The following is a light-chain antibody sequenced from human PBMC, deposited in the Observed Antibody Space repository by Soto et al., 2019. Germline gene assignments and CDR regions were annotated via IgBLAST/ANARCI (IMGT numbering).Light chain of an antibody. V-gene: IGLV2-14*01. CDR3: SSYTSSSTLV. CDR1: SSDVGAYNY. J-gene: IGLJ3*02. Sequence: QSVLTQPGSVSGSPGQSITISCTGTSSDVGAYNYVSWHQQHPGKAPKLMIFEVNNRPSGVSNRFSGSKSGNTASLTISGLQAEDEADYYCSSYTSSSTLVFGGGTKVTVL. CDR2: EVN.